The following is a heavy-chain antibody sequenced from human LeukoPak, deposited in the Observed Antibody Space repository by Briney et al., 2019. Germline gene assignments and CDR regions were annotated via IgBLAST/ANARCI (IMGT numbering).Heavy chain of an antibody. Sequence: PGESLRLSCAASGFTFSSYSMNWVRQAPGRGLEWISYISSSSTTIHYADSVKGRFTISRDNAKNSLYLQMNSLRAEDTAVYYCASVHSGKSAARQEFDYWGQGTLVTVSS. CDR1: GFTFSSYS. CDR3: ASVHSGKSAARQEFDY. CDR2: ISSSSTTI. J-gene: IGHJ4*02. D-gene: IGHD1-26*01. V-gene: IGHV3-48*04.